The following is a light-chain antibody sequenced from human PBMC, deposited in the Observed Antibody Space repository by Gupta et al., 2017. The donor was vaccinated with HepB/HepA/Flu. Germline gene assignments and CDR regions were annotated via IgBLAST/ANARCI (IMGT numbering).Light chain of an antibody. CDR3: QQDGSFPWT. Sequence: ESALTQSPRTLSLSPWETATLSCWASQSVNSSYLAWYQQKPGKAPRLLIYDASSRATGIPDRFSGSGSGTEFTLTISRLEPEEFAVYYCQQDGSFPWTFGQGTKVEIK. J-gene: IGKJ1*01. V-gene: IGKV3-20*01. CDR2: DAS. CDR1: QSVNSSY.